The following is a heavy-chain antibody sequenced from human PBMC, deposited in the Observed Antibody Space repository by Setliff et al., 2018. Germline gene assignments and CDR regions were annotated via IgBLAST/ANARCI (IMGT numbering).Heavy chain of an antibody. CDR2: INEDGSEK. V-gene: IGHV3-7*01. D-gene: IGHD3-22*01. J-gene: IGHJ3*01. Sequence: GGSLRLSCAASGFTFSSYWMSWVRQAPGKGLEWVAKINEDGSEKYYMDSVKGRFTISRDNAKNSLYLQMNSLRAEDKAVYYCARAHRYYSDTSGYFYDQGRSAFDVWGQGTMVTVSS. CDR3: ARAHRYYSDTSGYFYDQGRSAFDV. CDR1: GFTFSSYW.